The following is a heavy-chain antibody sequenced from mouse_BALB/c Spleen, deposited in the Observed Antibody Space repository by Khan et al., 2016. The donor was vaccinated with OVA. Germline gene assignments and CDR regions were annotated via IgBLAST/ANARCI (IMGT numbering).Heavy chain of an antibody. D-gene: IGHD4-1*02. V-gene: IGHV1S136*01. Sequence: VQLQQSGPELVKPGASVKMSCMASGYTFTSYVIYWVRQKPGQDLEWIGYIYPYNDDTKYNEKFKGKATLTSDKSSSTAFMELSSLTSEDTAVYYCTKQLRMPGFHYWGQGTLVTVSA. J-gene: IGHJ3*01. CDR1: GYTFTSYV. CDR3: TKQLRMPGFHY. CDR2: IYPYNDDT.